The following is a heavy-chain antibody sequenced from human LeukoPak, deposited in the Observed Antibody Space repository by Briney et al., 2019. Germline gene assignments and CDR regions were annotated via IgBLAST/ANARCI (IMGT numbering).Heavy chain of an antibody. V-gene: IGHV3-23*01. Sequence: TGGSLRLSCAASGFTFSHYGMTWVRQAPGKGLEWVSSISGSGGSTYYADSVKGRFTISRDNSKNTLYLQMISLRAEDTAVYYCARGQFRLSDYDSSGFDYWGQGTLVTVSS. CDR2: ISGSGGST. CDR3: ARGQFRLSDYDSSGFDY. J-gene: IGHJ4*02. CDR1: GFTFSHYG. D-gene: IGHD3-22*01.